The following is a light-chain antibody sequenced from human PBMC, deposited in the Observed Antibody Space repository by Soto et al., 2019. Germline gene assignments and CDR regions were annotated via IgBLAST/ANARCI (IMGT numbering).Light chain of an antibody. CDR2: DGS. CDR1: QSINTW. V-gene: IGKV1-5*01. CDR3: QQYQTSSRT. J-gene: IGKJ1*01. Sequence: DIQMTQSPSTVSASVGDRITITCRASQSINTWLAWYRQRPGEAPHLLIYDGSTLAMGVPSRFSGSGSGTDFARSIRSLQPYDFATFYCQQYQTSSRTFGQGTKVQVK.